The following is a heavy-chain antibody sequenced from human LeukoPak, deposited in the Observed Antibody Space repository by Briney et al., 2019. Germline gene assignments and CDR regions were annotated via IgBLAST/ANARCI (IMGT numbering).Heavy chain of an antibody. J-gene: IGHJ5*02. CDR2: ISACNGNT. D-gene: IGHD5-24*01. CDR3: ARDPVEMATIPASGWFDP. V-gene: IGHV1-18*01. CDR1: GYTFTSYG. Sequence: ASVKVSCKASGYTFTSYGISWVRQAPGQGLEWMGWISACNGNTNYAQKFQGWVTMTRDTSISTAYMELSRLRSDDTAVYYCARDPVEMATIPASGWFDPWGQGTLVTVSS.